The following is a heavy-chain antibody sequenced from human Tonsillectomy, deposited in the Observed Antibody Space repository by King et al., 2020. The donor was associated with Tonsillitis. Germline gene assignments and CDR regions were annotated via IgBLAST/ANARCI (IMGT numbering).Heavy chain of an antibody. V-gene: IGHV4-30-4*01. CDR2: SYYSGST. J-gene: IGHJ3*02. D-gene: IGHD5-12*01. Sequence: VQLQESGPGLVKPSQTLSLTCTVSGGSISSGDYYWSWIRQPPGKGLEWIGYSYYSGSTYYNPSLKSRVTISVDTSKNQFSLKLSSVTAADTAVYYCARQGAYGPIPLDIWGQGTMVTVSS. CDR3: ARQGAYGPIPLDI. CDR1: GGSISSGDYY.